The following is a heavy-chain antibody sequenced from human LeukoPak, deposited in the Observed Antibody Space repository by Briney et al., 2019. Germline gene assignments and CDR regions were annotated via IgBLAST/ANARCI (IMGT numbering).Heavy chain of an antibody. V-gene: IGHV1-18*01. CDR2: ISAYNGNT. Sequence: ASVTVSCKASGDTFTICGISWVRQAPGQGLEWMGWISAYNGNTNYAQKLQGRVTMTTDTSTSTAYMELRSLISDDTAVYYCARGETYYYDSSGYSFDHWGQGTLVTVSS. D-gene: IGHD3-22*01. J-gene: IGHJ4*02. CDR3: ARGETYYYDSSGYSFDH. CDR1: GDTFTICG.